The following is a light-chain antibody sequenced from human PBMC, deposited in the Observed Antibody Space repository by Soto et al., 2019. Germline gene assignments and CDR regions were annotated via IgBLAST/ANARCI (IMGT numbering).Light chain of an antibody. V-gene: IGLV2-14*01. Sequence: QSALTQPASVSGSPGQSITISCTGTSSDVGGYNYVSWYQQHPGKAPKLMIFDVSNRPSGVSNRFSASKSGNTASLTISGLQAEDEADYYCSSYTSSSTLVIFGGGTNFTVL. J-gene: IGLJ2*01. CDR2: DVS. CDR3: SSYTSSSTLVI. CDR1: SSDVGGYNY.